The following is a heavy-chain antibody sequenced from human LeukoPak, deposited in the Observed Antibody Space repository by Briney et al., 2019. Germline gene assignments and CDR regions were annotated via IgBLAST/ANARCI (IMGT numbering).Heavy chain of an antibody. Sequence: PGGSLRLSCTASGFTFSSYAMNWVRQAPGKGVEWVSYIGNSGSPIYYADSVKGRFTISRDNAKNSLYLQMNSLRAEDTAVYYCVRGPSDSSLPGYWGQGTLVAVSS. D-gene: IGHD3-22*01. CDR1: GFTFSSYA. CDR3: VRGPSDSSLPGY. J-gene: IGHJ4*02. CDR2: IGNSGSPI. V-gene: IGHV3-48*03.